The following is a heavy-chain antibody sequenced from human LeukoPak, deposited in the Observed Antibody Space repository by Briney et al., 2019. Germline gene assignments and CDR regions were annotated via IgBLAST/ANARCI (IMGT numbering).Heavy chain of an antibody. CDR1: GGSFSGYY. CDR3: ARHTNPMGYYTGGWFDP. J-gene: IGHJ5*02. V-gene: IGHV4-34*01. Sequence: PSETLSLTCAVYGGSFSGYYWSWIRQPPGKGLEWIGEINHSGSTNYNPSLKSRVTISVDTSKNQFSLKLSSVTAADTAVYYCARHTNPMGYYTGGWFDPWGQGTLVTVSS. D-gene: IGHD3-3*01. CDR2: INHSGST.